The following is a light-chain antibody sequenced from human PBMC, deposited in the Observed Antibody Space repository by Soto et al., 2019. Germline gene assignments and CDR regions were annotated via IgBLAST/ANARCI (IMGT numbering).Light chain of an antibody. V-gene: IGLV2-23*01. CDR1: GSDVGRYNI. J-gene: IGLJ2*01. CDR3: CSYAGDRDLI. CDR2: EGS. Sequence: QSVLTQPASVSGSPGQSITISCTGSGSDVGRYNIVSWYQQHPGKAPKLMIYEGSQRPSGVSDRFSGSKSGNTASLTISGLQAEDEADYYCCSYAGDRDLIFGGGTKLTVL.